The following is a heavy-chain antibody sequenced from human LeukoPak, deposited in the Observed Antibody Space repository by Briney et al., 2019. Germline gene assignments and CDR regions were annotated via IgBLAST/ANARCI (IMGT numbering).Heavy chain of an antibody. D-gene: IGHD5-12*01. CDR2: ISTHNGKT. CDR1: GYPFSTYG. V-gene: IGHV1-18*03. Sequence: GASVKVSCKASGYPFSTYGISWVRQAPGQGLQWMAWISTHNGKTDYAQNSQDRVTVTRDTSTSTVYMELRSLRSDDMAVYFCARDVGTTHFDFWGQGTLVTVSS. CDR3: ARDVGTTHFDF. J-gene: IGHJ4*02.